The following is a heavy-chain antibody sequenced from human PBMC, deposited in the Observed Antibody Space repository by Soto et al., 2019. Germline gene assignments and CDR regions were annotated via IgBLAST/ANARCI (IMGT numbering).Heavy chain of an antibody. CDR2: IIPIFGTA. CDR3: ARDRLNDFWSGYFRYYYGMDV. D-gene: IGHD3-3*01. J-gene: IGHJ6*02. CDR1: GGTFSSYA. V-gene: IGHV1-69*13. Sequence: ASVKVSCKASGGTFSSYAISWVRQAPGQGLEWMGGIIPIFGTANYAQKFQGRVTITADESTSTAYMELSSLRSEDTAVYYCARDRLNDFWSGYFRYYYGMDVWGQGTKVTVS.